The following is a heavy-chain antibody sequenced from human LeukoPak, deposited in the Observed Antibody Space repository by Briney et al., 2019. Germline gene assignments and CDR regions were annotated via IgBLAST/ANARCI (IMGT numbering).Heavy chain of an antibody. J-gene: IGHJ4*02. D-gene: IGHD3-22*01. CDR1: GYTFTGYH. CDR2: INPNSGGT. Sequence: ASVKVSCKASGYTFTGYHIHWVRQAPGQGLEWMGWINPNSGGTYYAQNFQGRVTMTRDTSISTAYMELSRLRSDDTAVYYCARQYYDVSNYPRAYWGQGTLVIVSS. CDR3: ARQYYDVSNYPRAY. V-gene: IGHV1-2*02.